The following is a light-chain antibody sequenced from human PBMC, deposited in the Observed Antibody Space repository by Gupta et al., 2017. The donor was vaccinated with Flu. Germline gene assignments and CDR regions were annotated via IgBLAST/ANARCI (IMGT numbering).Light chain of an antibody. CDR2: KDK. CDR3: HLADSSGKVF. Sequence: GQTARITCSGAALHKEFVDWHQQKPGEAPVMVIYKDKESASGIPERFSGSNSGTTVTLTISGGKAADEADYYCHLADSSGKVFFGGGTKVTVL. V-gene: IGLV3-25*03. J-gene: IGLJ2*01. CDR1: ALHKEF.